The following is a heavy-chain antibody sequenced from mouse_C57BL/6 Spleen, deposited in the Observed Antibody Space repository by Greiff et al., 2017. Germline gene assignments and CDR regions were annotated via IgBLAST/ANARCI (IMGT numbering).Heavy chain of an antibody. CDR1: GFSLTSYG. Sequence: QVQLQQSGPGLVAPSQSLSITCTVSGFSLTSYGVHWVRQPPGKGLEWLVVIWSDGSTTYNSALKSRLSISKDNSKSQVFLKMNSLQTDDTAMYYCARHASYYGSSYYAMDYWGQGTSVTVSS. CDR3: ARHASYYGSSYYAMDY. CDR2: IWSDGST. V-gene: IGHV2-6-1*01. D-gene: IGHD1-1*01. J-gene: IGHJ4*01.